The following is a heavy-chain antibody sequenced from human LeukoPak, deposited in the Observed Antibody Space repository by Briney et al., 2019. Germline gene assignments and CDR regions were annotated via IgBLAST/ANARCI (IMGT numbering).Heavy chain of an antibody. D-gene: IGHD3-10*01. CDR3: ARGVLLWFGESFDY. J-gene: IGHJ4*02. V-gene: IGHV4-34*01. CDR1: GGSFSGYY. Sequence: KTSETLSLTCAVFGGSFSGYYWSWIRQPPGKGLEWIGEINHSGSTNYNPSLKSRVTISVDTSKNQFSLKLSSVTAADTAVYYCARGVLLWFGESFDYWGQGTLVTVSS. CDR2: INHSGST.